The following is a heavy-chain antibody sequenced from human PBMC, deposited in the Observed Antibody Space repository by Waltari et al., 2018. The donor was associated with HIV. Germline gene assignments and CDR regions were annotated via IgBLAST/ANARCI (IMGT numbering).Heavy chain of an antibody. J-gene: IGHJ5*02. D-gene: IGHD1-26*01. CDR2: GIYEGSNE. CDR3: ATNSGSYRQGWFDP. CDR1: GFSFSDYA. Sequence: QVQLVESGGGVVPPGTSLTLSCAASGFSFSDYAMHWVRQPPGEGLEWVDSGIYEGSNEDYADSVTGRFTVSRDNSKNTLYLQMDSLRPEDTAVYYCATNSGSYRQGWFDPWGQGTQVTVSS. V-gene: IGHV3-30*01.